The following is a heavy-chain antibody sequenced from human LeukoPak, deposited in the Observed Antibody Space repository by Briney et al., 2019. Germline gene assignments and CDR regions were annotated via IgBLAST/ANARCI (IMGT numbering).Heavy chain of an antibody. CDR1: GFTFSSYG. V-gene: IGHV3-33*06. CDR2: IWYDGSNK. J-gene: IGHJ4*02. D-gene: IGHD6-25*01. CDR3: AKEVAAAAFDY. Sequence: GRSLRLSCAASGFTFSSYGMHWVRQAPGKGLEWVAVIWYDGSNKYYADSVKGRFTISRDNSKNTLYLQINSLRAEDTAVYYCAKEVAAAAFDYWGQGTLVTVSS.